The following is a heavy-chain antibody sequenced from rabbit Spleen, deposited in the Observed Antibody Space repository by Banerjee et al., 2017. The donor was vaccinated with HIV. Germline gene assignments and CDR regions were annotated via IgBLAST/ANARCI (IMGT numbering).Heavy chain of an antibody. CDR2: IYTGSSGST. CDR3: ARWGAGGSYNDVFNL. CDR1: GFSFSNNYY. J-gene: IGHJ4*01. V-gene: IGHV1S40*01. Sequence: QSLEESGGGLVQPEGSLTLTCTASGFSFSNNYYMCWVRQAPGKGLEWIACIYTGSSGSTYYASWAKGRFTISKTSSTTVTLQMTSLTAADTATYFCARWGAGGSYNDVFNLWGQGTLVTVS. D-gene: IGHD8-1*01.